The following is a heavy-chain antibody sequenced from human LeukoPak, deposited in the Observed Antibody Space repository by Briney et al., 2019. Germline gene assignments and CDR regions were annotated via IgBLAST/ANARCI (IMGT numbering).Heavy chain of an antibody. D-gene: IGHD6-19*01. CDR3: ARDRSSGWYVVFDY. J-gene: IGHJ4*02. CDR2: ISSSGSTI. Sequence: GGSLRLSCAASGFTFNSYEMNWVSQAPGKGMEWVSYISSSGSTIYYADSVKGRFTISIANAKNSLYLQMNSLRAEDTAVYYCARDRSSGWYVVFDYWGQGTLVTVSS. CDR1: GFTFNSYE. V-gene: IGHV3-48*03.